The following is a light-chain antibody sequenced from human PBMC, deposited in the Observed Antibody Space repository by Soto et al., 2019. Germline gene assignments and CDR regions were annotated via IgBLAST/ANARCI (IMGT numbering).Light chain of an antibody. CDR2: GAS. Sequence: EIMMTQSPVTLSVSPGERATLSCRASQSVSNNLAWYQQKPGQAPRLLIYGASSRATGIPDRFSGSGSGTDFTLTISRLVPEDFAVYYCQQYGDSPWTFGQGTKVDI. V-gene: IGKV3-20*01. CDR1: QSVSNN. J-gene: IGKJ1*01. CDR3: QQYGDSPWT.